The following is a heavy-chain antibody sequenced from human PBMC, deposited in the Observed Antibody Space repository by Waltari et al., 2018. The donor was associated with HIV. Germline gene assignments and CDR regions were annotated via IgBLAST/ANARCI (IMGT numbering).Heavy chain of an antibody. CDR2: IWYDGSNK. J-gene: IGHJ4*02. V-gene: IGHV3-33*06. D-gene: IGHD2-2*01. Sequence: QVQLVESGGGVVQPGRSLRLSCAASGFTFSSCGMHWVRQAPGKGLEWMAIIWYDGSNKYYGASVKGRFIISRDNSKNTVFLQMNSLRAEDTAVYYCAKGDCNSPSCPFDFWGQVTLVTVSS. CDR3: AKGDCNSPSCPFDF. CDR1: GFTFSSCG.